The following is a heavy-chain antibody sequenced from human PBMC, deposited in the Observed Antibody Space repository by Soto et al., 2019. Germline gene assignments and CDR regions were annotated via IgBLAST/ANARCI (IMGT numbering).Heavy chain of an antibody. CDR3: ARPYTSGWDDAFDI. CDR2: TSYDGSNK. J-gene: IGHJ3*02. Sequence: VQLVESGGGVVQPGRSLRLSCAASGFTFSSYAMHWVRQAPGKGLEWVAVTSYDGSNKYYADSVKGRFTLSRDNSKNTLYLQMNSLRAEDTAVYFCARPYTSGWDDAFDIWGQGTMVTVSS. V-gene: IGHV3-30-3*01. CDR1: GFTFSSYA. D-gene: IGHD6-19*01.